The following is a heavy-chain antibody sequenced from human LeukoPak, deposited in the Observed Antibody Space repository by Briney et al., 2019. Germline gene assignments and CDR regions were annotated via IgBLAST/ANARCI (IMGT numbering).Heavy chain of an antibody. CDR3: ARDAGNSGYGCDL. Sequence: GGSLRLSCAASGLTFSSYAMSWVRQAAGKGLEWVSHIRSSSETFYADSVKGRFTISRDNARNSLYLQMNNLRGEDTAIHYCARDAGNSGYGCDLWGQGTLVTVSS. CDR1: GLTFSSYA. J-gene: IGHJ5*02. D-gene: IGHD5-12*01. CDR2: IRSSSET. V-gene: IGHV3-48*01.